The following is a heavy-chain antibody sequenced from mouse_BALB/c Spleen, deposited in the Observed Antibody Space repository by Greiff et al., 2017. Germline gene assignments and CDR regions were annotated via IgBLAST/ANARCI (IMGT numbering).Heavy chain of an antibody. Sequence: QVQLKESGAELVRPGTSVKISCKASGYTFTNYWLGWIKQRPGHGLEWIGDIYPGGGYTNYNEKFKGKATLNADTSSSTAYMQLSSLTSEDSAVYFCARVPLYYDYDDYWGQGTTLTVSS. CDR1: GYTFTNYW. V-gene: IGHV1-63*02. CDR3: ARVPLYYDYDDY. D-gene: IGHD2-4*01. J-gene: IGHJ2*01. CDR2: IYPGGGYT.